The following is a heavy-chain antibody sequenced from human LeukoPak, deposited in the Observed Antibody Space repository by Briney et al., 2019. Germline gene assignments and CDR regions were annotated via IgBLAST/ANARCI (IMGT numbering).Heavy chain of an antibody. CDR2: ISGSGGST. D-gene: IGHD1-26*01. V-gene: IGHV3-23*01. CDR3: AAKLQVYYPFDC. CDR1: GFTFSSYA. Sequence: AGGSLRLSCAASGFTFSSYAMSWVRQAPGKGLEWVSAISGSGGSTYYADSVKGRFTISRDNSKNTLYLQMNSLRAEDTAVYYCAAKLQVYYPFDCWGQGTLVTVSS. J-gene: IGHJ4*02.